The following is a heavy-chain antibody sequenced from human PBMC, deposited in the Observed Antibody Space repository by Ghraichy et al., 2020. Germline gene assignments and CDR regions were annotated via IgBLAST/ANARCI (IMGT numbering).Heavy chain of an antibody. CDR2: IYYSGST. Sequence: SQTLSLTCTVSGGSISSSSYYWGWIRQPPGKGLEWIGSIYYSGSTYYNPSLKSRVTISVDTSKNQFSLKLSSVTAADTAVYYCATSPLYYDILTGYSLQYYFDYWGQGTLVTVSS. J-gene: IGHJ4*02. CDR3: ATSPLYYDILTGYSLQYYFDY. V-gene: IGHV4-39*01. CDR1: GGSISSSSYY. D-gene: IGHD3-9*01.